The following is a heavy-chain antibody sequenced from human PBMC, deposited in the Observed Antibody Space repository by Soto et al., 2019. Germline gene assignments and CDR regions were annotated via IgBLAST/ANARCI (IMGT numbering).Heavy chain of an antibody. CDR2: INHSGST. CDR1: GGSFSGYY. J-gene: IGHJ6*02. V-gene: IGHV4-34*01. D-gene: IGHD1-26*01. CDR3: PTAVIDTSDSAYYAFDV. Sequence: QVQLQQWGAGLLKPSETLSLTCAVYGGSFSGYYWSWIRQPPGKGLEWIGEINHSGSTNYNPSLKRRVTISLDTSMIHYSPKLSSMTAADTAVYYCPTAVIDTSDSAYYAFDVWGQGTTVTVSS.